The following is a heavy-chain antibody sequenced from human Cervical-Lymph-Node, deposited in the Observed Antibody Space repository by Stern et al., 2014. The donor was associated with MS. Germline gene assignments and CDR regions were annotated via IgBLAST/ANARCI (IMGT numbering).Heavy chain of an antibody. V-gene: IGHV3-33*01. D-gene: IGHD6-13*01. CDR3: ASAYSSSHYYFDY. CDR2: IWYDASNP. Sequence: VHLVLYGGGVVQPGRSLRLSCGAFGFSFSRYAMHWVRQAPGMGLEWVALIWYDASNPYYADSVTGRFTISRDNFKNTLYLQMNSLRAEDTAVYYCASAYSSSHYYFDYWGQGTLVTVSS. J-gene: IGHJ4*02. CDR1: GFSFSRYA.